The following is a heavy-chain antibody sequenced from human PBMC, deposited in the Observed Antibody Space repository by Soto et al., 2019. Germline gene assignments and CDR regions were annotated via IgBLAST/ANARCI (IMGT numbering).Heavy chain of an antibody. Sequence: QVHLVESGGGLVKPGGSLRLSCTVSGFDFRHNSLTWIRQSPGRGLEWLSYISTSGRPAYYADSVKGRFTISTDNAKKSLYLQMDSLRVEDTGVYYCATGGIYYEAWGQGTLVTVSS. CDR1: GFDFRHNS. CDR3: ATGGIYYEA. CDR2: ISTSGRPA. D-gene: IGHD1-26*01. J-gene: IGHJ5*02. V-gene: IGHV3-11*01.